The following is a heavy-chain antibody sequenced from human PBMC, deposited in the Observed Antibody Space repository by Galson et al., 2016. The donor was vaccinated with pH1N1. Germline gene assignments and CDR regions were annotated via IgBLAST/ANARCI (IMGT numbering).Heavy chain of an antibody. Sequence: QSGAEVKKPGESLKISCKASGYNFTNYWIGWVRQMPGKGLEWMGIVYPGDSDTKYGPSFRGQVTISADKSVSTTYLQWRGLKASDTAMYYCARLDRYCSGGNCFSFWFDPWGQGTLVTVSS. CDR3: ARLDRYCSGGNCFSFWFDP. J-gene: IGHJ5*02. D-gene: IGHD2-15*01. CDR2: VYPGDSDT. CDR1: GYNFTNYW. V-gene: IGHV5-51*01.